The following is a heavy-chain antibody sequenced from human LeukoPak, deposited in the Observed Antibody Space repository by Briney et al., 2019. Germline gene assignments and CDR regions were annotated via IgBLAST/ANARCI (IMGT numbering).Heavy chain of an antibody. CDR2: IYYSGST. D-gene: IGHD6-13*01. V-gene: IGHV4-61*01. Sequence: SETLSLTCNVSGASVSSGSYYWSWIRQPPGKGLEWIGYIYYSGSTNYNPSLKSRVTISVDTSKNQFSLKLSSVTAADTAVYYCAVIAAHYYYGMDVWGQGTTVTVSS. J-gene: IGHJ6*02. CDR1: GASVSSGSYY. CDR3: AVIAAHYYYGMDV.